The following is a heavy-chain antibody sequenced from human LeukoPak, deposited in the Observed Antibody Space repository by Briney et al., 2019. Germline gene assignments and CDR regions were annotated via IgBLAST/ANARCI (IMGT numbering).Heavy chain of an antibody. CDR2: ISGSGGST. V-gene: IGHV3-23*01. D-gene: IGHD3-10*01. CDR1: GFSFSTYG. Sequence: GGSLRLSCAASGFSFSTYGMHWVRQAPGKGLEWVSAISGSGGSTYYADSVKGRFTISRDNSKNTLYLQMNSLRAEDTAVYYCAKDGGLLWFGELPRTFYYMDVWGKGTTVTVSS. J-gene: IGHJ6*03. CDR3: AKDGGLLWFGELPRTFYYMDV.